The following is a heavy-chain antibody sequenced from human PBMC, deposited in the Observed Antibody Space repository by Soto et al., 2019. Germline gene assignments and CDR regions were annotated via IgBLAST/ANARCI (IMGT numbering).Heavy chain of an antibody. Sequence: QVQLVESGGGVVQPGRSLRLSCAASGFTFSHYAMHWVRQAPGEGLEWVALMSYDGSNEYYADSVKGRSTISRDNSKNTLYLQMNSLRAEDTAVYYCAKDGSHNFDYWGQGTLVTVSS. CDR2: MSYDGSNE. CDR1: GFTFSHYA. J-gene: IGHJ4*02. D-gene: IGHD1-26*01. V-gene: IGHV3-30*18. CDR3: AKDGSHNFDY.